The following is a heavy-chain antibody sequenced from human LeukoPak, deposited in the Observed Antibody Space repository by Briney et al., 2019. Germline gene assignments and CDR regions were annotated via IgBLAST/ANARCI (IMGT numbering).Heavy chain of an antibody. V-gene: IGHV3-33*08. CDR3: AGPNTGSPSFPFDY. CDR1: GFTFKNYA. D-gene: IGHD1-1*01. CDR2: MWYGGGDK. J-gene: IGHJ4*02. Sequence: GGSLRLSCAASGFTFKNYAMHWVRQAPGKGLEWVAVMWYGGGDKYYADSVKGRFSISRDDSKNTLYLQMNSLRAEDTAVYYCAGPNTGSPSFPFDYWGQGTLVTVSS.